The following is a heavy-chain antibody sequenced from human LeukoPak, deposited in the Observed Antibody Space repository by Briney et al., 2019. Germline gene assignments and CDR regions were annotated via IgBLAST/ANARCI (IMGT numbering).Heavy chain of an antibody. D-gene: IGHD3-22*01. CDR2: INPSGANT. J-gene: IGHJ5*02. CDR3: ARGFSSVVDENWFDP. V-gene: IGHV1-46*01. CDR1: GYTFTNFY. Sequence: AASVKVSCKTSGYTFTNFYMHWVRQAPGQGLEWMGIINPSGANTGYAQKFQGRVTMTTDTSTSTAYMELRSLRSDDTAVYYCARGFSSVVDENWFDPWGQGTLVTVSS.